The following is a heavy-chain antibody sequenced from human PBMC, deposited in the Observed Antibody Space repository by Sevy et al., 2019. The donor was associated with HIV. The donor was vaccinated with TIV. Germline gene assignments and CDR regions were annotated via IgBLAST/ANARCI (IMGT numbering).Heavy chain of an antibody. J-gene: IGHJ3*02. CDR2: IYPGDSDT. CDR3: ARGLGGSYSGNAFDI. CDR1: GYSFTSYW. D-gene: IGHD2-15*01. Sequence: GESLKISCKGSGYSFTSYWIGWVRQMPGKGLEWMGIIYPGDSDTRYSPSFQGQVTISADKSISTAYLQWSSLKASDTAMYYGARGLGGSYSGNAFDIWGQGTMVTVSS. V-gene: IGHV5-51*01.